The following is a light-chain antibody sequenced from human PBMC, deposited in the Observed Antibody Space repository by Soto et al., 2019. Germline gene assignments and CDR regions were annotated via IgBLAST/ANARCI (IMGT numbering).Light chain of an antibody. CDR3: QVCDSSSDEGV. CDR1: NIGGKS. CDR2: HDK. Sequence: SYELTQPPSVSVAPGQTARMTCGGENIGGKSVHWYQQKPGQAPVVVVFHDKDRPSGIPERFSGSNSGSAATLTIARVEAGDEADYFCQVCDSSSDEGVFGPGTKLTVL. V-gene: IGLV3-21*02. J-gene: IGLJ1*01.